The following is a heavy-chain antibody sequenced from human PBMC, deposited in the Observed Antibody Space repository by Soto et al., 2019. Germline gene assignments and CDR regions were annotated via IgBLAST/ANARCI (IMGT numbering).Heavy chain of an antibody. CDR3: AEDRRPHYYYSAMDV. V-gene: IGHV3-21*01. D-gene: IGHD6-6*01. J-gene: IGHJ6*02. CDR1: GFIFSDFS. CDR2: IGSSGGYI. Sequence: GGSLRLSCAVSGFIFSDFSMNWVRQAPGKGLEWVACIGSSGGYIFYADSVKGRFTISRDNAKKSLDLQINSLRAEDTAVYYYAEDRRPHYYYSAMDVWGQGTTVTVSS.